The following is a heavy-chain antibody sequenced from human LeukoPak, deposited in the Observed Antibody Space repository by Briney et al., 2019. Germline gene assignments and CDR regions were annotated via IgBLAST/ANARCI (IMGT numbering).Heavy chain of an antibody. J-gene: IGHJ4*02. V-gene: IGHV3-23*01. CDR3: AKDGIVGATKRAFDY. Sequence: GGSLRLSCAASGFTFSSYAMSWVRQAPGKGLEWVSAISGSGGSTYYAGSVKGRFTISRDNSKNTLYLQMNSLRAEDTAVYYCAKDGIVGATKRAFDYWGQGTLVTVSS. CDR1: GFTFSSYA. D-gene: IGHD1-26*01. CDR2: ISGSGGST.